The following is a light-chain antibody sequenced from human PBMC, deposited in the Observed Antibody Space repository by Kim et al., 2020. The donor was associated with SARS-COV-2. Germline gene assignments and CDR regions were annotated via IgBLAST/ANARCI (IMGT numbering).Light chain of an antibody. Sequence: DIQMTQSPSSLSASVGDRVTITCRASQSISSYLNWYQQKPGKAPKLLIYAASSLQSGVPSRFSGSGSGTDFTLTISSLQPGYFATYYCQQSYSTPLFGPRTKVDIK. V-gene: IGKV1-39*01. CDR3: QQSYSTPL. CDR1: QSISSY. J-gene: IGKJ3*01. CDR2: AAS.